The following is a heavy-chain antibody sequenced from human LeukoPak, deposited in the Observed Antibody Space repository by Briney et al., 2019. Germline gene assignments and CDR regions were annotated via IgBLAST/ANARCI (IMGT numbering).Heavy chain of an antibody. V-gene: IGHV4-59*01. Sequence: SETLSLTCTVSGGSISSYYWSWIRQPPGKGLEWIGYICYSGSTNYNPSLKSRVTISVDTSKNQFSLKLSSVTAADTAVYYCARDVPVRGIAFDIWGQGTMVTVSS. CDR3: ARDVPVRGIAFDI. CDR1: GGSISSYY. CDR2: ICYSGST. J-gene: IGHJ3*02. D-gene: IGHD3-10*01.